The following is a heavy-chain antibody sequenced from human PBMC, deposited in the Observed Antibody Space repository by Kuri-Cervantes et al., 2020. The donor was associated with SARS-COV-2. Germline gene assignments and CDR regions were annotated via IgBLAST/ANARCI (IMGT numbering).Heavy chain of an antibody. CDR1: GFIVSSNY. CDR3: ARDSYGDIYYYYGMDV. CDR2: IYSGGST. J-gene: IGHJ6*02. V-gene: IGHV3-66*01. Sequence: GGSLRLSCAASGFIVSSNYMSWVRQAPGKGLEWVSVIYSGGSTYYADSVKGRFTISRDNSKNTLYLQMNSLRAEDTAVYYCARDSYGDIYYYYGMDVWGQGTTVTVSS. D-gene: IGHD4-17*01.